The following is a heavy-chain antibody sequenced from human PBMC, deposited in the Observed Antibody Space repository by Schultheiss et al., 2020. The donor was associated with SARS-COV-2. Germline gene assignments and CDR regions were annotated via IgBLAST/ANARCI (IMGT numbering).Heavy chain of an antibody. Sequence: GGSLRLSCAASGFTFDDYAMHWVRQAPGKGLEWVSGISWNSGSIGYADSVKGRFTISRDNSKNTLYLQMNSLRAEDTAVYYCARDYYGHFDFWGQGTLVTVSS. J-gene: IGHJ4*02. CDR2: ISWNSGSI. CDR3: ARDYYGHFDF. CDR1: GFTFDDYA. D-gene: IGHD3-22*01. V-gene: IGHV3-9*01.